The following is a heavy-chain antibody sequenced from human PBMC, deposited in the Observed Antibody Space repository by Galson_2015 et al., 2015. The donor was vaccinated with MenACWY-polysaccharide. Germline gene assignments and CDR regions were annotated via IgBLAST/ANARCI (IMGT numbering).Heavy chain of an antibody. Sequence: SVKVSCKASGYTFTGYNIHWVRQAPGPGLEWMGWIKPNSGDTNYAQKFQGRVTLTRDTSINTAYIELSSLRSDDTAVYYCAKSRGAAAADYWGQGTLVTVSS. D-gene: IGHD6-13*01. CDR2: IKPNSGDT. CDR3: AKSRGAAAADY. V-gene: IGHV1-2*02. CDR1: GYTFTGYN. J-gene: IGHJ4*02.